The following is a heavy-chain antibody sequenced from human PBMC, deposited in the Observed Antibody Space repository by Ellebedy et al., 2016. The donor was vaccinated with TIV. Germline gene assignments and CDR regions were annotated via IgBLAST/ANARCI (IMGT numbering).Heavy chain of an antibody. D-gene: IGHD3-22*01. CDR1: GFTFSGFW. CDR2: IKEDGSEK. V-gene: IGHV3-7*03. CDR3: AIQGDYDSGYGMDL. J-gene: IGHJ6*02. Sequence: PGGSLRLSCAASGFTFSGFWMNWVRQAPGKGLERVAKIKEDGSEKYYVDSVKGRFTISRDNAKNSLYLQMNSLRAEDTAVYYCAIQGDYDSGYGMDLWGQGTTVTASS.